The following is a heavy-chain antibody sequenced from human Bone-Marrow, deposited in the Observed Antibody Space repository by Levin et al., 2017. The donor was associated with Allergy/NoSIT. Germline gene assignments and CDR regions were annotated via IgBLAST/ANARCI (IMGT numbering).Heavy chain of an antibody. CDR2: ISHDGSVS. V-gene: IGHV3-30*18. CDR3: AKERTAMAAQHFDY. J-gene: IGHJ4*02. Sequence: GGSLRLSCAASGFTFSSYGMQWVRQAPGKGLEWVAVISHDGSVSHYADSVKGRFTISRDNSRSTMDLQMNSLRAEDTAVYYCAKERTAMAAQHFDYWGQGTLVTVSS. D-gene: IGHD5-18*01. CDR1: GFTFSSYG.